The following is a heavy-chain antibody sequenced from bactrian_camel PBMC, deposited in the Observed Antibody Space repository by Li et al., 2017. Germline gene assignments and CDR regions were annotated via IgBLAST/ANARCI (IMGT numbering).Heavy chain of an antibody. CDR1: GSTYSSAC. D-gene: IGHD1*01. CDR2: IASDGST. V-gene: IGHV3S53*01. CDR3: AADWRTRLCGSAYVGLWDF. J-gene: IGHJ4*01. Sequence: HVQLVESGGGSVQAGGSLRLSCAASGSTYSSACMGWFRQTPGKLREGVAVIASDGSTSYTDSVKGRFTISKDNAKNTLYLQMNRLKPEDTSMYYCAADWRTRLCGSAYVGLWDFRGQGTQVTVS.